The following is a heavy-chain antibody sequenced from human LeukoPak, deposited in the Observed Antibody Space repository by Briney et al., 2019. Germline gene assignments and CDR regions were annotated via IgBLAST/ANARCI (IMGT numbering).Heavy chain of an antibody. CDR1: GGSISSGDYY. CDR3: ARVPLYYYGSYRFDY. V-gene: IGHV4-30-4*01. D-gene: IGHD3-10*01. Sequence: PSETLSLTCTVSGGSISSGDYYWSWIRQPPGKGLEWIGYIYYSGSTYYNPSLESRVNISVDTSKNQFSLKLTSVTAADTAVYYCARVPLYYYGSYRFDYWGQGTLVTVSS. CDR2: IYYSGST. J-gene: IGHJ4*02.